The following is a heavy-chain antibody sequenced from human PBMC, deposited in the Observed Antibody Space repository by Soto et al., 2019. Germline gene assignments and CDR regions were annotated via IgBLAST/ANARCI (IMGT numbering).Heavy chain of an antibody. CDR2: IGRIASDT. CDR1: GFTFSTYA. D-gene: IGHD3-16*01. Sequence: GGSLRLSCAASGFTFSTYAMSWVRQAPGKGLEWVSAIGRIASDTYYADSVKGRFTISRDNSKNTLSLQMNSLRAEDTAVYYCARCAVLMTTSGRRCKSFDPCDPATQLTV. CDR3: ARCAVLMTTSGRRCKSFDP. J-gene: IGHJ5*02. V-gene: IGHV3-23*01.